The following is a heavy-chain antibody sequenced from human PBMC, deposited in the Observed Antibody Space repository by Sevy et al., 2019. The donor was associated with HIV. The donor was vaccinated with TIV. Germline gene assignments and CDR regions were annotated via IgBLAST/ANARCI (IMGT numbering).Heavy chain of an antibody. CDR3: AKDPDDTYDYGEHSDY. Sequence: AGSPRLSCAASGFTLSRTGMIWVLQAPGKVLEWVSGIGGSGFSTNYADSVKGRFTISRDNSKNTLYLQMNSLRGEGTAVYYCAKDPDDTYDYGEHSDYWGQGTLVTVSS. CDR1: GFTLSRTG. J-gene: IGHJ4*02. D-gene: IGHD4-17*01. CDR2: IGGSGFST. V-gene: IGHV3-23*01.